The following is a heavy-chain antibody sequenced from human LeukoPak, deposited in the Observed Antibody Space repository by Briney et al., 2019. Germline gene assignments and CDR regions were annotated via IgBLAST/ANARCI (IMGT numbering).Heavy chain of an antibody. CDR1: GFTFSDYY. CDR2: SSSGGSAI. CDR3: ATTRYSSASYSVY. J-gene: IGHJ4*02. Sequence: GGSLRLSCAASGFTFSDYYTNWIRQAPGKGLEWVSYSSSGGSAIYYADSVKGRFTISRDNAKNSVYLQMNSLRAEDTAVYYCATTRYSSASYSVYWGQGTLVTVSS. V-gene: IGHV3-11*04. D-gene: IGHD6-19*01.